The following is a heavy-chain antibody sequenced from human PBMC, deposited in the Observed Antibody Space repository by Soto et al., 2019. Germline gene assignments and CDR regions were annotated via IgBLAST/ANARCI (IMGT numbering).Heavy chain of an antibody. J-gene: IGHJ6*02. CDR2: IWYDGSNK. CDR1: GFTFSSYG. Sequence: PGGSLRLSCAASGFTFSSYGMHWVRQAPGKGLEWVAVIWYDGSNKYYADSVKGRFTISRDNSKNTLYLQMNSLRAEDTAVYYCARAGGYDFWSGYYYYYGMDVWGQGTTVTV. V-gene: IGHV3-33*01. CDR3: ARAGGYDFWSGYYYYYGMDV. D-gene: IGHD3-3*01.